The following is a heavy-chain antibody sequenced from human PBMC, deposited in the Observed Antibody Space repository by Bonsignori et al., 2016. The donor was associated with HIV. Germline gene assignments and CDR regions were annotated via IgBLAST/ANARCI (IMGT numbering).Heavy chain of an antibody. Sequence: VRQAPGKGLEWVSVIYSGGSPTYYADSVKGRFTISRDHSKNTLYLQMNSLRAEDTAVYYCAKDRSTLTAYYFKHWGQGTLVTVSS. D-gene: IGHD4-11*01. J-gene: IGHJ1*01. CDR2: IYSGGSPT. V-gene: IGHV3-23*03. CDR3: AKDRSTLTAYYFKH.